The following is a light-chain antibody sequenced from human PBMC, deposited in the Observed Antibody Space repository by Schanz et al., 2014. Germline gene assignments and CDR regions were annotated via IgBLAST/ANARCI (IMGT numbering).Light chain of an antibody. J-gene: IGLJ2*01. Sequence: QSALTQPASVSGSPGQSITISCTGTSDVGAYNYVSWYQQHPGKAPKLMIYDVSKRPSGVPDRFSGSKSGNTASLTISGLQAEDEADFYCCSYAGSYTYVVFGGGTKLTVL. CDR3: CSYAGSYTYVV. CDR1: SDVGAYNY. CDR2: DVS. V-gene: IGLV2-11*01.